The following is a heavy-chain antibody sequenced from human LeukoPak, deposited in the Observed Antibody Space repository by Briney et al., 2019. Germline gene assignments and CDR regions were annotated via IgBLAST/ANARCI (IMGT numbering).Heavy chain of an antibody. CDR2: SNHSGST. CDR3: ARGCGYRYVNYFDY. Sequence: SETLSLTRAVYGRSFSDYYGSWSRQPPRKRLEWIGDSNHSGSTNYKPHLNSPVTISVDTSKHQFSLKQSSVTAADTSVYYCARGCGYRYVNYFDYWGQGTLVTVSS. J-gene: IGHJ4*02. D-gene: IGHD5-18*01. V-gene: IGHV4-34*01. CDR1: GRSFSDYY.